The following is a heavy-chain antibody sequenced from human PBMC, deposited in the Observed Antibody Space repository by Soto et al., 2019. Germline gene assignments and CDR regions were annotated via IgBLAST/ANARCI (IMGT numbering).Heavy chain of an antibody. CDR3: EVTTGY. Sequence: QVQVVQSRAEVKKPGASVKVSCKTSGYTFTDYDINWVRQATGQGLEWMGWVIADSGNSGYAQQFQGRVTMTSDTSISTVYMELSNLRSEDTAMYYCEVTTGYWGQGTMVTVSS. J-gene: IGHJ4*02. CDR1: GYTFTDYD. D-gene: IGHD3-9*01. V-gene: IGHV1-8*01. CDR2: VIADSGNS.